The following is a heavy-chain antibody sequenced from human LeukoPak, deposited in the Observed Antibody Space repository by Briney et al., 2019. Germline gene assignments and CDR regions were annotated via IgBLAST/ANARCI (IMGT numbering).Heavy chain of an antibody. CDR1: GFTFSNYA. J-gene: IGHJ6*03. CDR3: AKDADTWATFHYYMDV. CDR2: ITWDGGRT. V-gene: IGHV3-43D*03. D-gene: IGHD3-3*02. Sequence: GGSLRLSCAASGFTFSNYAMHWVRLVPGKGLEWISFITWDGGRTSYVDSVKGRFTISRDNDNNSLYLQMDSVRLEDSGMYYCAKDADTWATFHYYMDVWGKGTTVTVSS.